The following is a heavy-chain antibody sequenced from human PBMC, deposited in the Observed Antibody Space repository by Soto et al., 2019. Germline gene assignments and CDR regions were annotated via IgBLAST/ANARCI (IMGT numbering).Heavy chain of an antibody. D-gene: IGHD1-26*01. Sequence: EVQLVESGGGLVQPGGSLRLSCVASGFSFSSYWMHWVRQVPGKGLLWVSRINFDGSSISHADSVKGRFTISRDNAKNTLYLQMNSLRAEDTAVYYCAREGMWDPDYWGQGTLVTVSS. V-gene: IGHV3-74*01. J-gene: IGHJ4*02. CDR3: AREGMWDPDY. CDR1: GFSFSSYW. CDR2: INFDGSSI.